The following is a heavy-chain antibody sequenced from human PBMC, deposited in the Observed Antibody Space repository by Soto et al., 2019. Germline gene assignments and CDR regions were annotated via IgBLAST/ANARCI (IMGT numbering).Heavy chain of an antibody. V-gene: IGHV4-59*01. Sequence: SETLSLTCTVSGGSISSYYWSWIRQPPGKGLEWIGYIYYSGSTNYNPSLKSRVTISVDTSKNQFSLKLSSVTAADTAVYYCARDQPYYDFWSGHYGGYYYYYGMDVWGQGTTVTVSS. CDR3: ARDQPYYDFWSGHYGGYYYYYGMDV. D-gene: IGHD3-3*01. J-gene: IGHJ6*02. CDR1: GGSISSYY. CDR2: IYYSGST.